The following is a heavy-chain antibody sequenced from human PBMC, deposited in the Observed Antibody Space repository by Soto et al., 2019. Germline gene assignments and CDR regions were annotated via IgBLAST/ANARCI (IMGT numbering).Heavy chain of an antibody. CDR3: ARGRYCSSPSSKGDWFAP. CDR1: GGSISSGGYY. J-gene: IGHJ5*02. CDR2: IYYSGST. Sequence: SETLSLTCTVSGGSISSGGYYWSWIRQHPGKGLEWIGYIYYSGSTYYNPSLKSRVTISVDTSKNQFSLKLSSVTAADTAVYYCARGRYCSSPSSKGDWFAPWGQGTLVT. V-gene: IGHV4-31*03. D-gene: IGHD2-2*01.